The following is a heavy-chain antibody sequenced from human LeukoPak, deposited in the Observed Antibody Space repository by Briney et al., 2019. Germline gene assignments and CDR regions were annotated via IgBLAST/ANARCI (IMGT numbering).Heavy chain of an antibody. D-gene: IGHD3-16*01. CDR1: GFTFSSYG. Sequence: PGGSLRLSCAASGFTFSSYGMHWVRQAPGKGLEWVAVVSSDGGTTYYADSVKGRFTISRDNSKNRLFLQMNSLRGDDTAVYYCTKEGSVTFRGDFDYWGQGTLVTVSS. CDR2: VSSDGGTT. CDR3: TKEGSVTFRGDFDY. V-gene: IGHV3-30*18. J-gene: IGHJ4*02.